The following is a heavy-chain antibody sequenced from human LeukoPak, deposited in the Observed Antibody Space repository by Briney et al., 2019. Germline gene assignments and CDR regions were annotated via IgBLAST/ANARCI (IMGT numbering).Heavy chain of an antibody. V-gene: IGHV3-21*01. CDR2: ISSSSSYI. J-gene: IGHJ4*02. CDR3: ARGTYYYDSSGYYYVRYFDY. CDR1: GFTFSSYS. Sequence: PGGSLRLSCAASGFTFSSYSMNWVCQAPGKGLEWVSSISSSSSYIDYADSVKGRFTISRDNAKNSLYLQMNSLRAEDTAVYYCARGTYYYDSSGYYYVRYFDYWGQGTLVTVSS. D-gene: IGHD3-22*01.